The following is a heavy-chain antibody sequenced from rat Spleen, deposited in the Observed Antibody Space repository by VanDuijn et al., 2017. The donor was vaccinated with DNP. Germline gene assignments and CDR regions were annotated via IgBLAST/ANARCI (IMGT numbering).Heavy chain of an antibody. CDR1: GFTFRDYG. D-gene: IGHD1-1*01. CDR3: TTDRYYYSGDFEY. Sequence: EVQLVESGGGLVQPGRSLKLSCAASGFTFRDYGMAWVRQAPKKGLEWVASITGSGDNTYYPDSVKGRFTISRDNAKNTLYLQMNSPRSEDTATYYLTTDRYYYSGDFEYWGQGVMVTVSS. CDR2: ITGSGDNT. V-gene: IGHV5S13*01. J-gene: IGHJ2*01.